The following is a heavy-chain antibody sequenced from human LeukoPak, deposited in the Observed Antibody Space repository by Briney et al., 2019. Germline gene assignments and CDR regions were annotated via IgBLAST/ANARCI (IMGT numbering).Heavy chain of an antibody. J-gene: IGHJ4*02. CDR2: INWNGGST. V-gene: IGHV3-20*04. Sequence: GGSLRLSCAASGFTFDDYGMSWVRHAPGKGLEGVSGINWNGGSTGYADSVKGRFTISRDNAKNSLYLQMNSLRAEDTALYYCARDPSGELLDGYFDYWGQGTLVTVSS. CDR3: ARDPSGELLDGYFDY. CDR1: GFTFDDYG. D-gene: IGHD1-26*01.